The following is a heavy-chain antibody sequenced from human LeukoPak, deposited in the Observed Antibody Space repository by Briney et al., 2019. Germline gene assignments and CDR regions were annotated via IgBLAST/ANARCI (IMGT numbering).Heavy chain of an antibody. V-gene: IGHV1-46*01. CDR1: GYTFTSYG. J-gene: IGHJ2*01. CDR2: INPSGGTT. CDR3: ARERQVRGNGWRDYVWGSYRYHYWYFDL. Sequence: ASVKVSCKASGYTFTSYGISWVRQAPGQGLEWMGIINPSGGTTNYAQKFKGRVTMTRDTSTSTVYMELSSLRSEDTAVYYCARERQVRGNGWRDYVWGSYRYHYWYFDLWGRGTLVTVSS. D-gene: IGHD3-16*02.